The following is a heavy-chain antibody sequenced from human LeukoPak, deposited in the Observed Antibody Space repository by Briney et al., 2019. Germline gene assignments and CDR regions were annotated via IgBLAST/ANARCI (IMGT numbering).Heavy chain of an antibody. Sequence: SVKVSCKASVGTFSSYAISWVRQAPGQGLEWMGRIIPIFGTANYAQKFQGRVTITTDESTSTAYMELSSLRSEDTAVYYCARGFGRWLQLEYFQHWGQGTLVTVSS. CDR3: ARGFGRWLQLEYFQH. V-gene: IGHV1-69*05. CDR1: VGTFSSYA. CDR2: IIPIFGTA. J-gene: IGHJ1*01. D-gene: IGHD5-24*01.